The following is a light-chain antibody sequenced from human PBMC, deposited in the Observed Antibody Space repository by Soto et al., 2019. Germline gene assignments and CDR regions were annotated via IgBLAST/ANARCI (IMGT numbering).Light chain of an antibody. Sequence: DIPMTQSPSTLSSSVGDRVTITCRASQSLSGRLAWYQQRPGQAPKLLRYDVSTLESGVPSTFSGTGTGSGTEFTLSISDLQPDDFATYYCQQDNYYSAFGPGNKVEVK. J-gene: IGKJ1*01. V-gene: IGKV1-5*01. CDR3: QQDNYYSA. CDR1: QSLSGR. CDR2: DVS.